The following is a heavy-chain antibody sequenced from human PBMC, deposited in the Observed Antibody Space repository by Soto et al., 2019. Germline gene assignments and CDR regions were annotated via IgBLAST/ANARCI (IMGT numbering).Heavy chain of an antibody. D-gene: IGHD3-22*01. V-gene: IGHV4-39*01. CDR2: IYYSGST. CDR3: ARLRYYDSSGYYYFDY. Sequence: ISSSSYYWGWIRQPPGKGLEWIGSIYYSGSTYYNPSLKSRVTISVDTSKNQFSLKLSSVTAADTAVYYCARLRYYDSSGYYYFDYWGQGTLVTVSS. J-gene: IGHJ4*02. CDR1: ISSSSYY.